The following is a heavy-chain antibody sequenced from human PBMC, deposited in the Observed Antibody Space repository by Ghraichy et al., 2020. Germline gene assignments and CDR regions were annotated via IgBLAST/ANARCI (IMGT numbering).Heavy chain of an antibody. V-gene: IGHV3-23*01. CDR2: IRGSGGST. Sequence: GGSLRLTCAASGFTFSSYAMSWVRQAPGKGLEWVSAIRGSGGSTYYADSVKGRFTISRDNSKNTLYLQMNSLRAEDTAVYYCAKDWGSLAAAGIPLDYWGQVTLVTVSS. J-gene: IGHJ4*02. CDR3: AKDWGSLAAAGIPLDY. CDR1: GFTFSSYA. D-gene: IGHD6-13*01.